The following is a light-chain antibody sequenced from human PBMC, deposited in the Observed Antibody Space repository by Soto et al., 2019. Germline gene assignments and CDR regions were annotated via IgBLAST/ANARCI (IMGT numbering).Light chain of an antibody. CDR3: QNYNTPPLT. V-gene: IGKV1-27*01. Sequence: DIQMTQSPSSLSASVGDRVTITCRASRGISNYLAWYQQKPGKVPKVLIYAASTLPSGVPSRFSGSGSGTDFTLTISSLQPEDGSTYYCQNYNTPPLTFGRWTKVEIK. J-gene: IGKJ1*01. CDR1: RGISNY. CDR2: AAS.